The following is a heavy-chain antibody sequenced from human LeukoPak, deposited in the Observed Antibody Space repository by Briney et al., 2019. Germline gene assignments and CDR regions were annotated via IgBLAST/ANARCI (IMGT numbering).Heavy chain of an antibody. CDR3: ARDRMGYDILTGYLYYYYMDV. Sequence: GGSLRLSCAASGFTVSSNYMSWARQAPGKGLEWVSVIYSGGSTYYADSVKGRFTISRDNSKNTLYLQMNSLRAEDTAVYYCARDRMGYDILTGYLYYYYMDVRGKGTTVTVSS. CDR1: GFTVSSNY. D-gene: IGHD3-9*01. V-gene: IGHV3-53*01. CDR2: IYSGGST. J-gene: IGHJ6*03.